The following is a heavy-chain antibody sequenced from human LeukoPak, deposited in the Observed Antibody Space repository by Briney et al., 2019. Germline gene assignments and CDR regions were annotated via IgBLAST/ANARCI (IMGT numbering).Heavy chain of an antibody. CDR2: ISYDGSNK. J-gene: IGHJ6*02. V-gene: IGHV3-30*18. CDR1: GFTFSSYG. Sequence: GGSLRLSCAASGFTFSSYGMHWVRQAPGKGLEWVAVISYDGSNKYYADSVEGRFTISRDNSKNTLYLQMNSLRAEDTAVYYCAKDQGKSSGWLYGMDVWGQGTTVTVSS. D-gene: IGHD6-19*01. CDR3: AKDQGKSSGWLYGMDV.